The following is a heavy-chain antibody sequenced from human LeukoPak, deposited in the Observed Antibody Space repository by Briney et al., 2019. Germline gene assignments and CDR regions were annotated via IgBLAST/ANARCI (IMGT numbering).Heavy chain of an antibody. CDR3: ARPDSGWYFFDY. V-gene: IGHV4-59*01. CDR1: GGSISSYY. D-gene: IGHD6-19*01. Sequence: SETLSLTCTVSGGSISSYYWSWIRQSPGKGLEWIGYIYYSGSTYYNPSLKSRVTISVDTSKNQFSLKLSSVTAADTAVYYCARPDSGWYFFDYWGQGTLVTVSS. CDR2: IYYSGST. J-gene: IGHJ4*02.